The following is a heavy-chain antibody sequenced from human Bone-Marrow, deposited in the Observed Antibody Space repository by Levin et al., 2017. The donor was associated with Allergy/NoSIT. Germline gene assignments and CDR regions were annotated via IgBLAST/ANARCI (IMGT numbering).Heavy chain of an antibody. D-gene: IGHD4-17*01. CDR3: TRVRSGTVTKRGGYYYYMDV. V-gene: IGHV3-49*03. CDR2: IRSKAYGGTT. J-gene: IGHJ6*03. CDR1: GFTFGDYA. Sequence: GGSLRLSCTASGFTFGDYAMSWFRQAPGKGLEWVGFIRSKAYGGTTEYAASVKGRFTISRDDSKSIAYLQMNSLKTEDTAVYYCTRVRSGTVTKRGGYYYYMDVWGKGTTVTVSS.